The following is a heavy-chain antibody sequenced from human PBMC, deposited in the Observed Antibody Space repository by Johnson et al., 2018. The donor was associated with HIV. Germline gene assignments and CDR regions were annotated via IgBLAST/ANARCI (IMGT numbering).Heavy chain of an antibody. CDR2: IYSDGAT. CDR3: AKELADSSGYYADAFDI. Sequence: VQLVESGGGLVQPGGSLRLSCAASGFTVSSTYMSWVRQAPGKGLEWFSIIYSDGATYYADSIKGRFTFSRDNSKNILYLQMNSLRAEDTAVYYCAKELADSSGYYADAFDIWGQGTMVTVSS. D-gene: IGHD3-22*01. CDR1: GFTVSSTY. V-gene: IGHV3-66*01. J-gene: IGHJ3*02.